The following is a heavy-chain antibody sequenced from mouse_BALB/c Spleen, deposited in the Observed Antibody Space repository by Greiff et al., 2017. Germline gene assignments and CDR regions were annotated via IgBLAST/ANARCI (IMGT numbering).Heavy chain of an antibody. Sequence: EVQRVESGGGLVKPGGSLKLSCAASGFTFSSYAMSWVRQTPEKRLEWVATISSGGSYTYYPDSVKGRFTISRDNAKNTLYLQMSSLRSEDTAMYYCARHITTVHFDYWGQGTTLTVSS. J-gene: IGHJ2*01. CDR2: ISSGGSYT. CDR3: ARHITTVHFDY. V-gene: IGHV5-9-3*01. D-gene: IGHD1-1*01. CDR1: GFTFSSYA.